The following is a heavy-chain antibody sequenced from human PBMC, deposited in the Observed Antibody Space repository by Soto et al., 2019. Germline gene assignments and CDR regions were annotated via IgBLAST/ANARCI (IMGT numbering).Heavy chain of an antibody. CDR3: ARRYGGKHDY. J-gene: IGHJ4*02. CDR1: GGSISSSSYY. V-gene: IGHV4-39*01. D-gene: IGHD4-17*01. Sequence: SETLSLTCTVSGGSISSSSYYWGWIRQPPGKGLEWIGSIYYSGSTYYNPSLKSRVTISVDTSKNQFSLKLSSVTAADTAVYYCARRYGGKHDYWAQGTQVTVSS. CDR2: IYYSGST.